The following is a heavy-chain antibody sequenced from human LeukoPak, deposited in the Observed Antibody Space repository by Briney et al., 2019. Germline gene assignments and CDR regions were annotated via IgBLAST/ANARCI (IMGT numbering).Heavy chain of an antibody. CDR3: ARGMITFGGVIVLLDY. J-gene: IGHJ4*02. V-gene: IGHV1-8*01. CDR2: MNPNSGNT. CDR1: GYTFTSYD. D-gene: IGHD3-16*02. Sequence: ASVKVSCKASGYTFTSYDINWVRQATGQGLEWMGWMNPNSGNTGYAQKFQGRVTMTRNTSISTAYMELSSLRSEDTAVYYCARGMITFGGVIVLLDYWGQGTLVTVSS.